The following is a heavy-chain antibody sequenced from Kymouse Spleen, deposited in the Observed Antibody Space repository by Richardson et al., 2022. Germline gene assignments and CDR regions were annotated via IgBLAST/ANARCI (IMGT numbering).Heavy chain of an antibody. CDR1: GGSFSGYY. CDR2: INHSGST. CDR3: ARGKTGTSHFDY. D-gene: IGHD1-7*01. J-gene: IGHJ4*02. Sequence: QVQLQQWGAGLLKPSETLSLTCAVYGGSFSGYYWSWIRQPPGKGLEWIGEINHSGSTNYNPSLKSRVTISVDTSKNQFSLKLSSVTAADTAVYYCARGKTGTSHFDYWGQGTLVTVSS. V-gene: IGHV4-34*01.